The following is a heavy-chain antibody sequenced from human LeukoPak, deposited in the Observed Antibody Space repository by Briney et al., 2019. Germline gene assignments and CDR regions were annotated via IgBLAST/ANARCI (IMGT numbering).Heavy chain of an antibody. CDR3: ARNVYNFDY. Sequence: PGGSLRLSCAASGFTFSYYSMNWVRQAPGKGLEWVSYISSSSSIIYYADSVKGRFTISRDNARDSLYLQMNSLRDEDTAVYYCARNVYNFDYWGQGTLVTVSS. CDR1: GFTFSYYS. D-gene: IGHD3-10*02. J-gene: IGHJ4*02. CDR2: ISSSSSII. V-gene: IGHV3-48*02.